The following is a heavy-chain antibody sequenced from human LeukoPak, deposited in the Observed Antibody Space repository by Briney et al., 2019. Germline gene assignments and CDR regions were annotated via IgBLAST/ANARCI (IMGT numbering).Heavy chain of an antibody. CDR1: GGSISSSSYY. J-gene: IGHJ4*02. CDR2: IYYSGST. CDR3: ARHDPDSMVGYFDY. D-gene: IGHD1-26*01. Sequence: SETLSLTCTVSGGSISSSSYYWGWIRQPPGKGLEWIGSIYYSGSTYYNPSLKSRVTISVDTSKNQFSLKLSSVTAADTAVYYCARHDPDSMVGYFDYWGQGTLVTVPS. V-gene: IGHV4-39*01.